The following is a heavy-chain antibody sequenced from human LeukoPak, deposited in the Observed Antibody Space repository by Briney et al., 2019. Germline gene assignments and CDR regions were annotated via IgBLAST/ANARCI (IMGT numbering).Heavy chain of an antibody. CDR1: GYTLTSYG. CDR2: ISAYNGNT. V-gene: IGHV1-18*01. D-gene: IGHD3-9*01. Sequence: GASVKVSCKASGYTLTSYGISWVRQAPGQGLEWMGWISAYNGNTNYAQKLQGRVTMTTDTSTSTAYMELRSLRSDDTAVYYCAREVKRNDILTGTMGSFDPWGQGTLVTVSS. J-gene: IGHJ5*02. CDR3: AREVKRNDILTGTMGSFDP.